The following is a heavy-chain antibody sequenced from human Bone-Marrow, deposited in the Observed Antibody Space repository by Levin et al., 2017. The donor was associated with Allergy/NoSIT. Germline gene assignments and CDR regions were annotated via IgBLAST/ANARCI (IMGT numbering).Heavy chain of an antibody. CDR2: IYYSGST. Sequence: ESLKISCTVSGGSISSSSYYWGWIRQPPGKGLEWIGSIYYSGSTYYNPSLKSRVTISVDTSKNQFSLKLSSVTAADTAVYYCARLVGSRVWGYYYYYMDVWGKGTTVTVSS. J-gene: IGHJ6*03. CDR3: ARLVGSRVWGYYYYYMDV. V-gene: IGHV4-39*01. CDR1: GGSISSSSYY. D-gene: IGHD3-16*01.